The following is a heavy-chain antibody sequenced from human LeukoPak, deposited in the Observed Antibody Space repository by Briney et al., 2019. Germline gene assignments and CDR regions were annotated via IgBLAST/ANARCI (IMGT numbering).Heavy chain of an antibody. CDR2: ISAYNGNT. V-gene: IGHV1-18*01. CDR3: ARDSQHYYDSSGYVAFEFDY. D-gene: IGHD3-22*01. Sequence: ASVKVSCKASGYTSTSYGISWVRQAPGQGLEWMGWISAYNGNTNYAQKLQGRVTMTTDTSTSTAYMELRSLRSDDTAVYYCARDSQHYYDSSGYVAFEFDYWGQGTLVTVSS. J-gene: IGHJ4*02. CDR1: GYTSTSYG.